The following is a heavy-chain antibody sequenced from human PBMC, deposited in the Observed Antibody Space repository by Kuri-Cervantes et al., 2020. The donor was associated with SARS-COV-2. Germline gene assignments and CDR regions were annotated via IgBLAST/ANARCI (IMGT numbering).Heavy chain of an antibody. D-gene: IGHD3-3*01. J-gene: IGHJ4*02. CDR2: IKSKTDGGTT. CDR1: GFTFSNAW. Sequence: VASGFTFSNAWMSWVRQAPGKGLEWVGRIKSKTDGGTTDYAAPVKGRFTISRDDSKNTLYLQMNSLKTEDTAVYYCTTDLKPWRADYWGQGTLVTVSS. V-gene: IGHV3-15*01. CDR3: TTDLKPWRADY.